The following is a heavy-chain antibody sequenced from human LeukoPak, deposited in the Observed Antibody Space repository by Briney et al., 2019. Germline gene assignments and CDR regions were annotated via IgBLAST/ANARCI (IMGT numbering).Heavy chain of an antibody. J-gene: IGHJ3*02. CDR2: IYYSGST. CDR1: GGSISSGDYY. D-gene: IGHD1-26*01. CDR3: ASHYWEPPTRGAFDI. V-gene: IGHV4-61*08. Sequence: SETLSLTCTVSGGSISSGDYYWSWIRQPPGKGLEWIGYIYYSGSTNYNPSLKSRVTISVDTSKNQFSLKLSSVTAADTAVYYCASHYWEPPTRGAFDIWGQGTMVTVSS.